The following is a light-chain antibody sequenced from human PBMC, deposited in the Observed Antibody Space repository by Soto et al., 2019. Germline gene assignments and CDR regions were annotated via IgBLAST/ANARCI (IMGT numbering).Light chain of an antibody. CDR3: CSYAGSYTWV. V-gene: IGLV2-11*01. CDR2: DVS. CDR1: SSDVGGYNY. J-gene: IGLJ3*02. Sequence: SALTQPRSVSGSPGQSVTISCTGTSSDVGGYNYVSWYQQHPGKAPKLMIYDVSKRPSGVPDRFSGSKSGNTAFLTISGLQAEDEADYYCCSYAGSYTWVFGGGTKVTVL.